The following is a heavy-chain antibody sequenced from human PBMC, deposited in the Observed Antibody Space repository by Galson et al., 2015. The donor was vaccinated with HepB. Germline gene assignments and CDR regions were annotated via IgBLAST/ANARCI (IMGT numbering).Heavy chain of an antibody. V-gene: IGHV3-15*01. Sequence: SLRLSCAASGFTFTNAWMSWVRQAPGRGLEWVGRIKSKTEGGTTDYAAPVKGRFTISRDDSKNTMCLQMNSLKTEDTAVYYCTTEPPIKEDGDYISAVDYWGQGTLVTVSS. CDR2: IKSKTEGGTT. J-gene: IGHJ4*02. CDR1: GFTFTNAW. CDR3: TTEPPIKEDGDYISAVDY. D-gene: IGHD4-17*01.